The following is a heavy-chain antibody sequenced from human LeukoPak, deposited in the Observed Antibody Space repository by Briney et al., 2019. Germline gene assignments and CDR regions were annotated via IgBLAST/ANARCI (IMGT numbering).Heavy chain of an antibody. CDR3: ARRVVPVPKNWFDP. CDR2: IYHSGST. J-gene: IGHJ5*02. V-gene: IGHV4-38-2*02. CDR1: GYSISSGYY. Sequence: SETLSLTCTVSGYSISSGYYWGWIRQPPGKGLEWIGSIYHSGSTYYNLSLKSRITISVDTSKNQFSLKLSSVTAADTAVYYCARRVVPVPKNWFDPWGQGTLVTVSS. D-gene: IGHD3-16*02.